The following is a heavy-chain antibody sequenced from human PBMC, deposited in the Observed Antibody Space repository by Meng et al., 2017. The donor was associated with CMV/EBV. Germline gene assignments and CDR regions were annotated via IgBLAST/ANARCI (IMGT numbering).Heavy chain of an antibody. Sequence: ASVKVSCKASGYTFTSYGISWVRQAPGQGLEWMGWISAYNGNTNYAQKLQGRVTMTTDTSTSTAYTELRSLRSDDTAVYYCARLPHSSSGYYYYGMDVWGQGTTVTVSS. J-gene: IGHJ6*02. CDR1: GYTFTSYG. D-gene: IGHD6-13*01. CDR2: ISAYNGNT. V-gene: IGHV1-18*01. CDR3: ARLPHSSSGYYYYGMDV.